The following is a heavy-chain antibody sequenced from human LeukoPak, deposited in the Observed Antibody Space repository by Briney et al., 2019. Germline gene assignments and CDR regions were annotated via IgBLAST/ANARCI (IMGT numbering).Heavy chain of an antibody. CDR1: GLMFSSNG. CDR2: IKQDGSEK. J-gene: IGHJ4*02. Sequence: GGSLRLSCAASGLMFSSNGMSWVRQAPGKGLEWVANIKQDGSEKYYVDSVKGRFTISKDNAKNSLYLQMNSLRAEDTAVYYCARSELYYDSGAYYPTFDYWGQGTLVTVSS. V-gene: IGHV3-7*01. CDR3: ARSELYYDSGAYYPTFDY. D-gene: IGHD3-22*01.